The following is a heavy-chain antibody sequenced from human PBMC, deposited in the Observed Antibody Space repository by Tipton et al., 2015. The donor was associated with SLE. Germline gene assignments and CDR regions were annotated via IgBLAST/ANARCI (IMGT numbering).Heavy chain of an antibody. CDR1: GFTFSSYG. V-gene: IGHV3-30*18. Sequence: SLRLSCAASGFTFSSYGMHWVRQAPGKGLEWVAVIWYDGSNKYYADSVKGRFTISRDNSKNTLYLQMNSLRAEDTAVYYCAKERMCAGGSGGSPGFFDYRGRGRLVTASS. CDR2: IWYDGSNK. D-gene: IGHD2-15*01. J-gene: IGHJ4*01. CDR3: AKERMCAGGSGGSPGFFDY.